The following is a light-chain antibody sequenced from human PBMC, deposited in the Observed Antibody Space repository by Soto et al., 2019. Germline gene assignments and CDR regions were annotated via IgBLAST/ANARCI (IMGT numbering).Light chain of an antibody. Sequence: DIQMTQSPSSLSASVGDRVTIRCRASQTVRTYLNWYQQKPGKAPILLIYAASSLPSAVPPRFTGAGSETDFTLTISSLQPEDFGTYYCQQTYSPPITFGQGTRLE. CDR3: QQTYSPPIT. J-gene: IGKJ5*01. CDR2: AAS. V-gene: IGKV1-39*01. CDR1: QTVRTY.